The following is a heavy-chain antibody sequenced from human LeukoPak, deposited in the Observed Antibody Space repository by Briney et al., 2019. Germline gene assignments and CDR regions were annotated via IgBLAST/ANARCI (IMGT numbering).Heavy chain of an antibody. CDR1: GYTFTSYY. D-gene: IGHD3-10*01. CDR3: ARIWFGEFGLDY. J-gene: IGHJ4*02. CDR2: INPSGGGT. Sequence: ASVKVSCKASGYTFTSYYMHWVRQAPGQGLEWMGIINPSGGGTSYAQKFQGRVTMTRDTSTNTAYMELRSLRSDDTAVYYCARIWFGEFGLDYWGQGTLVTVSS. V-gene: IGHV1-46*01.